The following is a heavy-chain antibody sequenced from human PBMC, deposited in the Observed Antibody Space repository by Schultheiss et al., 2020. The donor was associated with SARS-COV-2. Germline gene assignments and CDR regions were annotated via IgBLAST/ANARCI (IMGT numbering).Heavy chain of an antibody. CDR3: AKDGESSGWDNDAFDI. CDR2: IKSKTDGGTT. D-gene: IGHD6-19*01. CDR1: GFTFSNAW. J-gene: IGHJ3*02. Sequence: GGSLRLSCAASGFTFSNAWMSWVRQAPGKGLEWVGRIKSKTDGGTTDYAAPVKGRFTISRDDSKNTLYLQMNSLKTEDTAVYYCAKDGESSGWDNDAFDIWGQGTTVTVSS. V-gene: IGHV3-15*01.